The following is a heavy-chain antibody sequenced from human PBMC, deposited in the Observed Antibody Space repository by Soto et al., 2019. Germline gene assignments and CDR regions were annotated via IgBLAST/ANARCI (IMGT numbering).Heavy chain of an antibody. J-gene: IGHJ5*02. CDR3: ARSGSSSVVSGWFDP. CDR1: GYTFTSYG. D-gene: IGHD6-6*01. V-gene: IGHV1-18*01. Sequence: ASVKVSCKASGYTFTSYGISWGRQAPGQGLEWMGWISAYNGNTNYAQKLQGRVTMTTDTSTSTAYMELRSLRSDDTAVYYCARSGSSSVVSGWFDPWGQGTLVTVSS. CDR2: ISAYNGNT.